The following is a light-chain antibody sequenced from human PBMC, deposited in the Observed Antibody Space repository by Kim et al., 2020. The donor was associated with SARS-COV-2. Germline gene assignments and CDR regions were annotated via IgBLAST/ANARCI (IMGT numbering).Light chain of an antibody. CDR2: KDS. J-gene: IGLJ2*01. Sequence: PGQAARLTCSGDALPTQYAYWYQQKTGQAPVLVIYKDSERPSGIPERFSGSSSGTTVTLTISGVQAEDEADYYCQSADSSGTYVVFGGGTQLTVL. CDR1: ALPTQY. V-gene: IGLV3-25*03. CDR3: QSADSSGTYVV.